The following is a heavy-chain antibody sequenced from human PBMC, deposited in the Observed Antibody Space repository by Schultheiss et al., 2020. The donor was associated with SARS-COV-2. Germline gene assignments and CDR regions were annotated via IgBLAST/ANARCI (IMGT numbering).Heavy chain of an antibody. CDR2: IYYSGST. J-gene: IGHJ4*02. CDR1: GGSISDSTYY. Sequence: SQTLSLTCTVSGGSISDSTYYWSWIRQYPGKGLEWIGYIYYSGSTYYNPSLKSRITISVDTSKNHFSLKLNSVTAADTAVYYCARAGRITLLQGDSFDYWGQGTLVTVSS. D-gene: IGHD3-10*01. CDR3: ARAGRITLLQGDSFDY. V-gene: IGHV4-31*03.